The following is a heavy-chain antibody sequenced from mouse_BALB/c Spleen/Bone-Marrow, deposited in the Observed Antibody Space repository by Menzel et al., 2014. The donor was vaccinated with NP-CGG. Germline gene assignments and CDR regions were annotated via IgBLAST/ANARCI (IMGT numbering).Heavy chain of an antibody. CDR1: GYNFTSYW. Sequence: VQRVESGAELVKPGTSVKLSCKASGYNFTSYWINWVKLRPGQGLEWIGDIYPGSGSTNYNEKFKSKATLTVDTSSSTAYMQLSSLASVDSALYYCARFSQLGLLAYWGQGTLVTVSA. CDR3: ARFSQLGLLAY. V-gene: IGHV1-55*01. CDR2: IYPGSGST. D-gene: IGHD3-1*01. J-gene: IGHJ3*01.